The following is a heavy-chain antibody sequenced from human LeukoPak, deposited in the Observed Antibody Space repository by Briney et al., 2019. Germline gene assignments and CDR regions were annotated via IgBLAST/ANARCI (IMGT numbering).Heavy chain of an antibody. V-gene: IGHV3-74*01. CDR2: ISADGTKA. D-gene: IGHD3-16*01. Sequence: GGSLRLSCADSGFTIGNFWMHWVRQVPGKGLVWVARISADGTKAAYADSVKGRFTISRDNARNTLNLQMSKLRVEDTPVFHCGQSWGSDGVDYWGQGTLVTVSS. J-gene: IGHJ4*02. CDR3: GQSWGSDGVDY. CDR1: GFTIGNFW.